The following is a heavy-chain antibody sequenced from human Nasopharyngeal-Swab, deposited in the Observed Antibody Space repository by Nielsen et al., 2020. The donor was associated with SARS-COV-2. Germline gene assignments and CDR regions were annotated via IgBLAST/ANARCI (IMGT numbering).Heavy chain of an antibody. CDR1: GFSFSNYA. CDR2: IYSGGST. V-gene: IGHV3-23*03. CDR3: ARVMVAAAGSMDYYYGMDV. Sequence: GESLKISCAASGFSFSNYAMTWVRQAPGKGLEWVSVIYSGGSTYYADSVKGRFTISRDNAKNSLYLQMNSLRAEDTAVYYCARVMVAAAGSMDYYYGMDVWGQGTTVTVSS. D-gene: IGHD6-13*01. J-gene: IGHJ6*02.